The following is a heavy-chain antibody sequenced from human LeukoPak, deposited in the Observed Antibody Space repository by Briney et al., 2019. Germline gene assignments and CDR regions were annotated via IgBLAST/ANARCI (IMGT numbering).Heavy chain of an antibody. J-gene: IGHJ6*03. CDR2: MNPYSGHI. CDR1: GYTFTSYD. V-gene: IGHV1-8*01. D-gene: IGHD5-24*01. CDR3: AREFGVEMATIGWYYYYYMDV. Sequence: ASVKVSCRTSGYTFTSYDLNWVRQATGQGLEWMAWMNPYSGHIGFAKKFQGRVTITRDTSISTAYMELSSLRSEDTAVYYCAREFGVEMATIGWYYYYYMDVWGKGTTVTISS.